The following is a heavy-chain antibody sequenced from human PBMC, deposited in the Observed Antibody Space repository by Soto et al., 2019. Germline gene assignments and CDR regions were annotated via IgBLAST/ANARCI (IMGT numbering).Heavy chain of an antibody. J-gene: IGHJ4*02. CDR1: GFTFSTSA. V-gene: IGHV1-58*01. D-gene: IGHD1-26*01. CDR3: AKGFGNYWAFDY. CDR2: IDVGSGNA. Sequence: SVKVSCKTSGFTFSTSAVHWVRQARGHRLQWIGWIDVGSGNANYAQMLQEGVTISRDMSTSTAYMELNSLRAEDTAVYYCAKGFGNYWAFDYWGQGTLVTVSS.